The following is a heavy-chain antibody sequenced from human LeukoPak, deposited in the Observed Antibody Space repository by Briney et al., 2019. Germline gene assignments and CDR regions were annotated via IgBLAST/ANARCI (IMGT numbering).Heavy chain of an antibody. CDR2: INHSGSP. CDR1: GWSFSGYY. D-gene: IGHD3-9*01. V-gene: IGHV4-34*01. CDR3: ARGEPEYYDILTGYPLDY. Sequence: SETLSLTCAVYGWSFSGYYWSWIRQPPGKGLEWIGEINHSGSPNYNPFHKSRVTISVDTSKNQFSLKLSSVTGADTGVYYCARGEPEYYDILTGYPLDYWGQGNLVTVSS. J-gene: IGHJ4*02.